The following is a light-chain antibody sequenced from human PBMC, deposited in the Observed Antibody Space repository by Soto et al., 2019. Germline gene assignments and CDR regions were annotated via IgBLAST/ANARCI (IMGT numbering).Light chain of an antibody. CDR2: EVT. J-gene: IGLJ3*02. CDR1: SSDVGKYNL. CDR3: CSDAGSSTWV. Sequence: QSVLTQPASVTGSPGQSITISCTGTSSDVGKYNLVSWYQQNPGKAPKLMIYEVTKRPSGVSNRFSGSKSGNTASLTISGLQAEDEADYYCCSDAGSSTWVFGGGTKVTV. V-gene: IGLV2-23*02.